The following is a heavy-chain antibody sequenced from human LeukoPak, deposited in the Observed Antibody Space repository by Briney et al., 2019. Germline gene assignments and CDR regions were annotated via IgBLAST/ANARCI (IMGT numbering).Heavy chain of an antibody. Sequence: SVKVSCKASGGTFSSYAISWVRQAPGQGLEWMGGIIPTFGTANYAQKFQGRVTITADESTSTAYMELSSLRSEDTAVYYCARDRLGAARPTYFDYWGQGTLVTVSS. CDR2: IIPTFGTA. J-gene: IGHJ4*02. D-gene: IGHD6-6*01. CDR3: ARDRLGAARPTYFDY. V-gene: IGHV1-69*01. CDR1: GGTFSSYA.